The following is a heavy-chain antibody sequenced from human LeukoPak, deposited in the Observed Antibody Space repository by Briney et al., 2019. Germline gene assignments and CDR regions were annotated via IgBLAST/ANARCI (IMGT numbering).Heavy chain of an antibody. D-gene: IGHD3-22*01. CDR2: ISGSGGST. CDR3: AKDDYYDSSGYYYDY. CDR1: GFTFSSYA. V-gene: IGHV3-23*01. Sequence: GGSLRLSCAASGFTFSSYAMSWVRQAPGKGLEWISAISGSGGSTYYADSVKGRFTISRDNSKNTLYLQMNSLRAEDTAVYYCAKDDYYDSSGYYYDYWGQGTLVTVSS. J-gene: IGHJ4*02.